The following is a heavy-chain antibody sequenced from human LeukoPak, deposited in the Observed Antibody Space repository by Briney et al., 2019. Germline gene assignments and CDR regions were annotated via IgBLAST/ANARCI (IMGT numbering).Heavy chain of an antibody. CDR3: ARGRITMLVGGYYYGMDV. Sequence: ASVKVSCKASGYTFTSYYMHWVRQAPGQGLEWMGIINPSGGSTSYAQKFQGRVTMTRDTSTSTVYMELSSLRSEDTAVYYCARGRITMLVGGYYYGMDVWGQGTTVTVSS. J-gene: IGHJ6*02. V-gene: IGHV1-46*01. CDR1: GYTFTSYY. D-gene: IGHD3-22*01. CDR2: INPSGGST.